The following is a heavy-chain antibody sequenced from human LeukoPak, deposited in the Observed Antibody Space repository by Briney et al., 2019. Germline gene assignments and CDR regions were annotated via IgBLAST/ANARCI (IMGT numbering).Heavy chain of an antibody. Sequence: PSEALSLTCAVYGGSFSGYYWSWIRQPPGKGLEWIGEINHSGSTNYNASLKSRVTISVDTSKNQFSLKLSSVTAADTAVYYCARRARPAAGTRSWYFDLWGRGTLVTVSS. CDR1: GGSFSGYY. V-gene: IGHV4-34*01. CDR2: INHSGST. D-gene: IGHD6-13*01. CDR3: ARRARPAAGTRSWYFDL. J-gene: IGHJ2*01.